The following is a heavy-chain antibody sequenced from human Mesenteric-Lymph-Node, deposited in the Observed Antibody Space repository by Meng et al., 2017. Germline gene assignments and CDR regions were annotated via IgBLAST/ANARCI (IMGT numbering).Heavy chain of an antibody. CDR2: IIPIFGTA. V-gene: IGHV1-69*06. CDR1: GGTFSSYA. Sequence: SVKVSCKASGGTFSSYAISWVRQAPGQGLEWMGGIIPIFGTANYAQKFQGRVTITADKSTSTAYMELSSLRSEDTAVYYCARRLQNSRDGYYFDYWGQGTLVTVSS. D-gene: IGHD5-24*01. J-gene: IGHJ4*02. CDR3: ARRLQNSRDGYYFDY.